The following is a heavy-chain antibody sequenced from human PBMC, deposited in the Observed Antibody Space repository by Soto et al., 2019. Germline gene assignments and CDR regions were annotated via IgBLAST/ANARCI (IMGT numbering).Heavy chain of an antibody. CDR2: ISYDGSNK. V-gene: IGHV3-30*18. D-gene: IGHD3-10*01. J-gene: IGHJ6*02. CDR1: GFTFSSYG. CDR3: AKEIWFGASLYGMDV. Sequence: PGGSLRLSCAASGFTFSSYGMHWVRQAPGKGLEWVAVISYDGSNKYYADSVKGRFTISRDNSKNTLYLQMNSLRAEDTAVYYCAKEIWFGASLYGMDVWGQGTTVTVSS.